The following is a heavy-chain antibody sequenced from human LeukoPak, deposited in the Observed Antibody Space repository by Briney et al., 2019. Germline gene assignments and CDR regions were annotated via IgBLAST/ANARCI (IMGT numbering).Heavy chain of an antibody. J-gene: IGHJ6*02. Sequence: GASVKVSCKASGYTFTGYYMHWVRQAPGQGLEWMGGIIPIFGTANYAQKFQGRVTITADESTSTAYMELSSLRSEDTAVYYCARDFEFWSGYYRDYYYYYGMDVWGQGTTVTVSS. CDR2: IIPIFGTA. CDR3: ARDFEFWSGYYRDYYYYYGMDV. CDR1: GYTFTGYY. D-gene: IGHD3-3*01. V-gene: IGHV1-69*13.